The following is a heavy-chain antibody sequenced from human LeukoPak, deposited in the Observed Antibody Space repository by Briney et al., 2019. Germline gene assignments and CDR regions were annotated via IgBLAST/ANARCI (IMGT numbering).Heavy chain of an antibody. CDR2: ISGSGGST. CDR1: GFTFSSYA. J-gene: IGHJ4*02. Sequence: GGSLRLSCAASGFTFSSYAMSWVRQAPGKGLEWVSAISGSGGSTYYADSVKGRFTISRDNSKNTLYLQMNSLRAEDTAVYYCAKDPLYYTNGVCYVDYWGQGTLVTVSS. D-gene: IGHD2-8*01. V-gene: IGHV3-23*01. CDR3: AKDPLYYTNGVCYVDY.